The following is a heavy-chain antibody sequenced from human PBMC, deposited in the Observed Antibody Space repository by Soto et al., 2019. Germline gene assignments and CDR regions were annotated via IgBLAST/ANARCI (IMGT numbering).Heavy chain of an antibody. V-gene: IGHV3-23*01. CDR1: GFTFSSYA. Sequence: GGSLRLSCAASGFTFSSYAMSWVRQAPGKGLEWVSAISGSGGSTYYADSVKGRFTISRDNSKNTLYLQMNSLRAEDTAVYYCAKDSYSGYDSGGLDYWGQGTLVTVSS. CDR2: ISGSGGST. J-gene: IGHJ4*02. CDR3: AKDSYSGYDSGGLDY. D-gene: IGHD5-12*01.